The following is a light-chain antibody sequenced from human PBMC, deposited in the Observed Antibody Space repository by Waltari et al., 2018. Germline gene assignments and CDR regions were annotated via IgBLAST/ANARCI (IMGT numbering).Light chain of an antibody. CDR1: QDISTH. CDR2: GAS. V-gene: IGKV1-8*01. J-gene: IGKJ1*01. CDR3: QQYFDYPVT. Sequence: IRMTQSPSSLSASTGDRLPITCRASQDISTHLAWYQRKPGKVPRLLISGASTLQSGVPLGFSGGGSGTDFTLNITNLQSEDFATYFCQQYFDYPVTFGPGTKVEVK.